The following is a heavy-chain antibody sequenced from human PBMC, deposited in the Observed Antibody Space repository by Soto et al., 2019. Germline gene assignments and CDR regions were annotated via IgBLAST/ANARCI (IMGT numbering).Heavy chain of an antibody. CDR3: ANAVSGRFDY. J-gene: IGHJ4*02. V-gene: IGHV3-30*18. CDR1: GFTFSSYG. Sequence: QVQLVESGGGVVQPGRSLRLSCAASGFTFSSYGMHWVRQAPGKGLEWVAVISYDGSNKYYADSVKGRFTISRDNSKNTLYLQMNSLRAEDTAVYYCANAVSGRFDYWGQGTLVTVSS. D-gene: IGHD3-10*01. CDR2: ISYDGSNK.